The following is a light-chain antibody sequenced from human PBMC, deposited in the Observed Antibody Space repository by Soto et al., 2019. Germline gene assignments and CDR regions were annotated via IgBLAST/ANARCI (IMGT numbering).Light chain of an antibody. CDR1: QDITNY. V-gene: IGKV1-33*01. CDR3: QQYDNLPLT. CDR2: DAS. Sequence: DLQMTQSPSSLSASVGDRVTITCQASQDITNYLNWYQQKPGKAPKLLIYDASTLETGVPSRFSGGGSGTDFTFTISSLQPEDIATYYCQQYDNLPLTFGGGTKVEIK. J-gene: IGKJ4*01.